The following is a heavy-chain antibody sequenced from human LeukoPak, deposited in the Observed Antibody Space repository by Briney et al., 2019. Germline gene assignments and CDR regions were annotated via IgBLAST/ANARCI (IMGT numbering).Heavy chain of an antibody. D-gene: IGHD5-18*01. Sequence: SETLSLTCTVSGGTSSSYYWSWLRQPQGKGLEGIGNIYYSGSTNYNPPLKSRLTISVDTSKNQFSLKLSSVTAADTAVYYCARQLSDNWFDPWGQGTLVTVSS. J-gene: IGHJ5*02. CDR1: GGTSSSYY. CDR3: ARQLSDNWFDP. CDR2: IYYSGST. V-gene: IGHV4-59*01.